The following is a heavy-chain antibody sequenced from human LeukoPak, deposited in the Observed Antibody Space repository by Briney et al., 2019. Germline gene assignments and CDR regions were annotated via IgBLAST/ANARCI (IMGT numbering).Heavy chain of an antibody. J-gene: IGHJ5*02. Sequence: GGTLRLSCAASGFTFSSYGMSWVRQAPGKGLAWVSAISGSGGSTYYADSVKGRFTISRDNSKNTLYLQMNSLRAEDTAVYYCAKASVYYGSGSYYNLWGQGTLVTVSS. D-gene: IGHD3-10*01. V-gene: IGHV3-23*01. CDR3: AKASVYYGSGSYYNL. CDR1: GFTFSSYG. CDR2: ISGSGGST.